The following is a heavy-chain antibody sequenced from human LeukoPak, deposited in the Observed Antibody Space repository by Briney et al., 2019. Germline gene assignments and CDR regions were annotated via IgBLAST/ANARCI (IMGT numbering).Heavy chain of an antibody. CDR1: GYSISSGYY. CDR3: AREARWELLSWFDP. Sequence: PSETLSLTCTVSGYSISSGYYWGWIRQPPGKGLEWIGSIYHSGSTYYNPSLKRRVTISVDTSKNQFSLKLSSVSAADTAVYYCAREARWELLSWFDPWGQGTLVTVSS. D-gene: IGHD1-26*01. J-gene: IGHJ5*02. CDR2: IYHSGST. V-gene: IGHV4-38-2*02.